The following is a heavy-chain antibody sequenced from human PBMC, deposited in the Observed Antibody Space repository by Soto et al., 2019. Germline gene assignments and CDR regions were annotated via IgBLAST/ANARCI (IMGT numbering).Heavy chain of an antibody. CDR1: GGTFSSSA. CDR3: GGDIRGGWYCQTNYFDY. J-gene: IGHJ4*02. CDR2: IIPIFGTA. V-gene: IGHV1-69*01. Sequence: QVQLVQSGAEVKKPGSSVKVSCKASGGTFSSSAISWVRQAPGQGLEWMGGIIPIFGTANYAQKFQGRVTITAVVSTSTASMELGGLRSEDTAVYYCGGDIRGGWYCQTNYFDYWCQGTLVTVSS. D-gene: IGHD6-19*01.